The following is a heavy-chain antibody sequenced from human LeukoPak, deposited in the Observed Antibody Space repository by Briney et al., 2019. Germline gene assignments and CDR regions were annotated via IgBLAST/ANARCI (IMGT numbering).Heavy chain of an antibody. V-gene: IGHV3-30*02. CDR1: GFTFSSYG. J-gene: IGHJ5*02. CDR3: TRVAQSGPTGWFDP. Sequence: GGSLRLSCAASGFTFSSYGMHWVRQAPGKGLEWVAFIRYDGSNKYYADSVKGRFTISRDNPGNVVYLQMDSLRAEDTAVYYCTRVAQSGPTGWFDPWGQGTLVTVSS. D-gene: IGHD1-1*01. CDR2: IRYDGSNK.